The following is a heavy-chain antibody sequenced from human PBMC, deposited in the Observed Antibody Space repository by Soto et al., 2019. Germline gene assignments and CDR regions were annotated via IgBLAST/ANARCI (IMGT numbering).Heavy chain of an antibody. CDR2: RYYSEST. CDR3: ARTKCSGGSCYSWCLDY. V-gene: IGHV4-31*03. D-gene: IGHD2-15*01. CDR1: GGSITTGGYY. Sequence: SETLSLTCTVSGGSITTGGYYWSWIRQLPGKGLEWIGHRYYSESTYYNPSLKSRVSISLDTSKNQFSLKLSFVTAADTAMYYCARTKCSGGSCYSWCLDYWGQGTPVPVSS. J-gene: IGHJ4*02.